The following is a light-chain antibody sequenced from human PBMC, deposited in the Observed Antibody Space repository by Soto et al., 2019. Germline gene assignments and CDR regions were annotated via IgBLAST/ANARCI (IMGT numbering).Light chain of an antibody. CDR1: SSDVGGYNY. J-gene: IGLJ3*02. Sequence: QPASVSGSPGQSITISCTGTSSDVGGYNYVYWYQQHPGKAPKLMIYEVSNRPSGVSNRFSGSKSGNTASLTISGLQAEDEADYYCSSYTTGSTPLFGGGTQLTVL. CDR2: EVS. V-gene: IGLV2-14*01. CDR3: SSYTTGSTPL.